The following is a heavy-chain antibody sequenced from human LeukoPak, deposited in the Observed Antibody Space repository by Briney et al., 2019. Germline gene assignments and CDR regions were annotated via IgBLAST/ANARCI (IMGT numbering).Heavy chain of an antibody. Sequence: GGSLRLSCAASGFTFGNYAMSWVRQAPGKGLEWVSAISGTGDSPYYADSLKGRFTISRDNAKNSLYFQMSSLRPEDTALYYCAKNGGIAGAGTPPNFARWGQGTLVTVSS. CDR1: GFTFGNYA. J-gene: IGHJ4*02. CDR2: ISGTGDSP. CDR3: AKNGGIAGAGTPPNFAR. D-gene: IGHD6-19*01. V-gene: IGHV3-23*01.